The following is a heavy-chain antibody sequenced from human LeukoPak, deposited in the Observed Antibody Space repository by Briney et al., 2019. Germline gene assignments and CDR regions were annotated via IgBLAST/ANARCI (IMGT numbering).Heavy chain of an antibody. Sequence: SETLSLTCTVSGGSISSYYWSWIRQPPGKGLEWIGYIYYSGSTNYNPSLKSRVTISVDTSKNQFSLKLSSVTAADAAVYYCARLVYSSSWYYFDYWGQGTLVTVSS. CDR2: IYYSGST. J-gene: IGHJ4*02. CDR3: ARLVYSSSWYYFDY. CDR1: GGSISSYY. V-gene: IGHV4-59*01. D-gene: IGHD6-13*01.